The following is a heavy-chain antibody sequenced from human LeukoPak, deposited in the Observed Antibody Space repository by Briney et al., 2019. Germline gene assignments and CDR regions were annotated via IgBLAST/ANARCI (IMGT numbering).Heavy chain of an antibody. Sequence: KPSETLSLTCTVSGGSNNSYYWSWIRQPPGKGLEWIGYTHPSGNTNYSPSLKSRVTISIDTSRNQFSLKQSSVTAADTAVYYCARKAPKKGWFDPWGQGTLVTVSS. V-gene: IGHV4-4*09. J-gene: IGHJ5*02. CDR3: ARKAPKKGWFDP. CDR1: GGSNNSYY. CDR2: THPSGNT.